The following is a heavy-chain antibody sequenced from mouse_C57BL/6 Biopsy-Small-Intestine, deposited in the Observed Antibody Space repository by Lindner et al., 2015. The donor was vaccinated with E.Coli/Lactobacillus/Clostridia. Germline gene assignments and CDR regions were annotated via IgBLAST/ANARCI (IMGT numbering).Heavy chain of an antibody. CDR2: INPNYGTT. Sequence: VQLQESGSELMKPGASVKLSCEATGYTFTGYWIEWVRQRPGHGLEWIGVINPNYGTTKYNQKFKGKATLTVDQSSSTAYMQLNSLTSEDSAVYYCARNGYYVMDYWGQGTSVTVSS. CDR3: ARNGYYVMDY. J-gene: IGHJ4*01. CDR1: GYTFTGYW. V-gene: IGHV1-39*01.